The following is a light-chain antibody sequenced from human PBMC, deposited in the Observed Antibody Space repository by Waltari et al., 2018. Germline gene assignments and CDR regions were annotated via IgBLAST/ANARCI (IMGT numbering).Light chain of an antibody. CDR3: QQSYGTPYT. CDR2: ATS. V-gene: IGKV1-39*01. CDR1: QSISSY. Sequence: DIQMTQSPSSMSASVGERVTITCRASQSISSYLNWYQQKPGKAPNLLIYATSSLQSGVPSRFSGSGSGTDFTLTISSLQPEDFATYYCQQSYGTPYTFGQGTKLEIK. J-gene: IGKJ2*01.